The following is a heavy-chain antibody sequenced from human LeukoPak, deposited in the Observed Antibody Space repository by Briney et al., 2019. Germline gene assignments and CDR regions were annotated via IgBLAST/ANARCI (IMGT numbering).Heavy chain of an antibody. J-gene: IGHJ5*02. Sequence: ASVKVSCKASGYTFTDYYMHWVRQAPGQGLEWMGWINPNSGNTGYAQKFQGRVTMTRNTSISTAYMELSSLRSEDTAVYYCARGPSRDYGSGSSWFDPWGQGTLVTVSS. CDR1: GYTFTDYY. CDR2: INPNSGNT. CDR3: ARGPSRDYGSGSSWFDP. V-gene: IGHV1-8*02. D-gene: IGHD3-10*01.